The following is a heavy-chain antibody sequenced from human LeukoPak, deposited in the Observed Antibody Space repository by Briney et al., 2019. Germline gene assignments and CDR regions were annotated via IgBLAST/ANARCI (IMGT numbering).Heavy chain of an antibody. CDR3: AREYCSSTRCYYYYYMDV. Sequence: ASVKVSCKASGGTFSSYAISWVRQAPGQGLEWMGGIIPIFGTANYAQKFQGRVTITADESTSTAYMELSSLRSEDTAVYYCAREYCSSTRCYYYYYMDVWGKGTTVTVSS. CDR2: IIPIFGTA. D-gene: IGHD2-2*01. CDR1: GGTFSSYA. J-gene: IGHJ6*03. V-gene: IGHV1-69*13.